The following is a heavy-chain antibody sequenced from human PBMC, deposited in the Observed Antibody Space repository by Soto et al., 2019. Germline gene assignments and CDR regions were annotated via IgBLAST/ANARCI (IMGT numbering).Heavy chain of an antibody. CDR2: IYYSGST. CDR1: GGSISSYY. D-gene: IGHD2-15*01. V-gene: IGHV4-59*01. CDR3: ARVGYCSGGSCYSGYYYTDV. Sequence: SETLSLTCTVSGGSISSYYWSWIRQPPGKGLEWIGYIYYSGSTNYNPSLKSRVTISVDTSKNQFSLKLSSVTAADTAVYYCARVGYCSGGSCYSGYYYTDVWGKGTTVTVSS. J-gene: IGHJ6*03.